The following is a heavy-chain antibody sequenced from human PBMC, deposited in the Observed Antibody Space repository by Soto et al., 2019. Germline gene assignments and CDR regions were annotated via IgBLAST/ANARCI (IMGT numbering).Heavy chain of an antibody. V-gene: IGHV3-30-3*01. CDR3: AREGARDGYNYMSY. CDR1: GFTFSSYA. D-gene: IGHD5-12*01. CDR2: ISYDGSNK. Sequence: QVQLVESGGGVVQPGRSLRLSCAASGFTFSSYAMHWVRQAPGKGLEWVAVISYDGSNKYYADSVKGRFTISRDNSKNTLYLQMNSLRAEDTAVYYCAREGARDGYNYMSYWGQGTLVTVSS. J-gene: IGHJ4*02.